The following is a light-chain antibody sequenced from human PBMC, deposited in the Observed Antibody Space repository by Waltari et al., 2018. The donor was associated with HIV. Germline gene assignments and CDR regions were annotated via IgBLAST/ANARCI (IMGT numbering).Light chain of an antibody. Sequence: QSALTQPASVSGSPGQSITISCTGTSSDVGGYNYVSWYQTHPGKAPKLMIYEVSNRPSGVSNRFSGSKSGNTASLTISGLQAEDEADYYCSSYTSSSTLVFGTGTKVTVL. CDR3: SSYTSSSTLV. V-gene: IGLV2-14*01. CDR2: EVS. CDR1: SSDVGGYNY. J-gene: IGLJ1*01.